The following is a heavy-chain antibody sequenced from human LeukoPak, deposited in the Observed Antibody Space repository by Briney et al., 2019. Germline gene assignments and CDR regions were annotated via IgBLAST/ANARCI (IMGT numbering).Heavy chain of an antibody. CDR2: INHSGST. CDR3: ARGLLRNDILTGYYRTIKNWFDP. CDR1: GGSFSGYY. J-gene: IGHJ5*02. V-gene: IGHV4-34*01. Sequence: PSETLSLTCAVYGGSFSGYYWSWIRQPPGKGLEWIGEINHSGSTNYNPSLKSRVIISVDTSKNQFSLKLSSVTAADTAVYYCARGLLRNDILTGYYRTIKNWFDPWGQGTLVTVSS. D-gene: IGHD3-9*01.